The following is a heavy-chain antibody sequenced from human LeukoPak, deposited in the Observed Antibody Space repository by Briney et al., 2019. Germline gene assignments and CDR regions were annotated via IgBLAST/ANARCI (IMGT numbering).Heavy chain of an antibody. D-gene: IGHD6-19*01. Sequence: GGSLRLSCAASGFTFSSYSMNWVRQAPGKGLEWVSCISGSSSYIYSADSVKGRFTISRHNAKNSLYLQMNSLRAEDTAVYYCARDRDNVAGTRGYFDYWAREPWSPSPQ. CDR1: GFTFSSYS. J-gene: IGHJ4*02. CDR3: ARDRDNVAGTRGYFDY. CDR2: ISGSSSYI. V-gene: IGHV3-21*01.